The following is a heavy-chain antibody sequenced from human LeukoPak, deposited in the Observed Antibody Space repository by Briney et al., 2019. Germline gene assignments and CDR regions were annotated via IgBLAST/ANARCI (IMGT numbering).Heavy chain of an antibody. D-gene: IGHD6-19*01. V-gene: IGHV3-13*01. CDR3: VRQPDSGRYGFDH. CDR1: RFTFKDYD. CDR2: IGSGGYT. Sequence: GGSLRLSCVVSRFTFKDYDIHWVRQTTGKGLEWVSAIGSGGYTYYADSVRGRFTISREDAETSLSLQMNNLRAEDTAVYYCVRQPDSGRYGFDHWGQGTLVTVSS. J-gene: IGHJ4*02.